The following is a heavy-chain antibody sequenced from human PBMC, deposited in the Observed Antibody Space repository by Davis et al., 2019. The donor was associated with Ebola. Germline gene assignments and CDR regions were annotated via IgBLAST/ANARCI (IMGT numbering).Heavy chain of an antibody. CDR1: GYTFTSYD. V-gene: IGHV1-8*01. D-gene: IGHD6-19*01. J-gene: IGHJ1*01. CDR2: MNPNSGNT. CDR3: AREQWLGLQH. Sequence: ASVKVSCKASGYTFTSYDINWVRQATGQGLEWMGWMNPNSGNTGYAQKFQGRVTITRDTSASTAYMELSSLRSEDTAVYYCAREQWLGLQHWGQGTLVTVSS.